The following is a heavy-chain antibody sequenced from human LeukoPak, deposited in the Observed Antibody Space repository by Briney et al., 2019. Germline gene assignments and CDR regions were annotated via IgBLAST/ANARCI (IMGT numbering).Heavy chain of an antibody. CDR1: GASMNTHY. D-gene: IGHD5-18*01. J-gene: IGHJ4*02. CDR3: ATIKRGNIFGYFDF. Sequence: SETLSLTCAVSGASMNTHYWSWMRQPPGKGLEWIGYMLDTVTTKDNPSLKSRFTLSADTSKNQFSLRLTSVTAADTAVYYCATIKRGNIFGYFDFWGQGIPVTVSS. V-gene: IGHV4-59*11. CDR2: MLDTVTT.